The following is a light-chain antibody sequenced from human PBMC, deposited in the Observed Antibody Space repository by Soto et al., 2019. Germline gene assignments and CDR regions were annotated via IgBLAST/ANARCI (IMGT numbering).Light chain of an antibody. CDR3: QQYDAWPLT. J-gene: IGKJ4*01. CDR1: QNIHNH. V-gene: IGKV3-15*01. CDR2: DAI. Sequence: DKLMSQSPATLSVSPGERVTLSRRASQNIHNHMSWFLQKPGQTPRLLIYDAIIRAPDVPARFSGSWSATEFPLTINSLPSEYFAVYYYQQYDAWPLTFGGGTKVEIK.